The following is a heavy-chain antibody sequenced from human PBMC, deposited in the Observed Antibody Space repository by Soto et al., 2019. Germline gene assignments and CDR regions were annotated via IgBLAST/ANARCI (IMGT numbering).Heavy chain of an antibody. V-gene: IGHV3-30*18. CDR1: GFSFDSYS. J-gene: IGHJ6*02. CDR2: VSFDSKNK. D-gene: IGHD7-27*01. Sequence: PGGSLRLSCAASGFSFDSYSMHWVRQAPGKGLEWVTTVSFDSKNKYYIDSVEGRFTISRDNSKKMLYLQMNSLRHEDMAVYYCAKETVEATYRFYGMDVWGPGTTVTVSS. CDR3: AKETVEATYRFYGMDV.